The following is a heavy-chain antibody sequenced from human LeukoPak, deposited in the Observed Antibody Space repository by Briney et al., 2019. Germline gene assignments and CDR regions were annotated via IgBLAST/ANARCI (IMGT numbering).Heavy chain of an antibody. CDR3: ARFKATRGPRYFQH. CDR1: GYTFTGYY. V-gene: IGHV1-2*02. J-gene: IGHJ1*01. Sequence: RGASVKVSCKASGYTFTGYYMHWVRQAPGQGLEWMGWINPNSGGTNYAQKFQGRVTMTRDTSISTAYMELSRLRSDDTAVYYCARFKATRGPRYFQHWGQGILVTVSS. CDR2: INPNSGGT. D-gene: IGHD1-26*01.